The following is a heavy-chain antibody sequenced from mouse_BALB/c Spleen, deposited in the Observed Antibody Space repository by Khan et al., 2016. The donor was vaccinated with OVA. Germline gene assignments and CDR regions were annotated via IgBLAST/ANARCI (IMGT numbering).Heavy chain of an antibody. J-gene: IGHJ3*01. CDR3: ASNY. CDR2: ISYSGST. CDR1: GYSITSDYA. V-gene: IGHV3-2*02. Sequence: EVQLQESGPGLVKPSQSLSLTCTVTGYSITSDYAWNWIRQFPGNKLEWMGSISYSGSTSYNPSLKSRTSITRDTSKNQFFLQLKSVTTEDTATYYCASNYWGQGALVTVSA.